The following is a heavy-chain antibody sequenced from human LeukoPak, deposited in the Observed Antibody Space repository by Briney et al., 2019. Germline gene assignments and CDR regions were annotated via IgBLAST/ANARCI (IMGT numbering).Heavy chain of an antibody. CDR1: GFTFSSHS. J-gene: IGHJ4*02. CDR3: ARYWNDRYFDY. CDR2: INNFGSST. D-gene: IGHD1-1*01. Sequence: GGSLRLSCAASGFTFSSHSMGWVRQAPGKGLEWVSVINNFGSSTFYADSVKGRFTISRDNSKSTLYLQMNSLRAEDTAVYYCARYWNDRYFDYWGQGILATVSS. V-gene: IGHV3-23*01.